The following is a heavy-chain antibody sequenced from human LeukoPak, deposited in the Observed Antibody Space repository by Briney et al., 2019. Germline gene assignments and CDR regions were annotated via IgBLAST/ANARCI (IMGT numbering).Heavy chain of an antibody. J-gene: IGHJ4*02. CDR2: IRSDGNT. Sequence: GGSLRLSCTASGFTVSSNYMSWVRQAPGKGLEWVSVIRSDGNTNHADSVKGRFTISRDNSKNTLYLQMNSLRAEDTAVYYCARGGGLRFLEWLLYFDYWGQGTLVTVSS. CDR1: GFTVSSNY. CDR3: ARGGGLRFLEWLLYFDY. D-gene: IGHD3-3*01. V-gene: IGHV3-53*01.